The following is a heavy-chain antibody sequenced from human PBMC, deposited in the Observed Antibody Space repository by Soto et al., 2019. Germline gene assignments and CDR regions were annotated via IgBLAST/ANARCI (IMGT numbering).Heavy chain of an antibody. V-gene: IGHV1-24*01. J-gene: IGHJ4*02. CDR2: FDPEDGET. Sequence: GASVKVSCKVSGYTLTELSMHWVRQAPGKGLEWMGGFDPEDGETIYAQKFQGRVTMTEDTSTDTAYMELSSLRSEDTAVYYCATEVLGSGSRSDFDYWGQGTLVTVSS. CDR1: GYTLTELS. CDR3: ATEVLGSGSRSDFDY. D-gene: IGHD3-22*01.